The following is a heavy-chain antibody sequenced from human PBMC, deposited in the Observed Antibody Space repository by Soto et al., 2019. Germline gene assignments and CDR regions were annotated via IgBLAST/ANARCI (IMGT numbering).Heavy chain of an antibody. Sequence: EVQLLDSGGDLVQPGGSLRLSCVASGFTFSSSDLSWVRQAPGKGLEWVSSIGGSGGDTNYAESVKCRFTISRDYSKNTLYVHMSSLRVEDTAVYYGAKDGRRYTQRVWGQGTTVTVSS. J-gene: IGHJ6*02. CDR2: IGGSGGDT. CDR1: GFTFSSSD. CDR3: AKDGRRYTQRV. V-gene: IGHV3-23*01. D-gene: IGHD1-26*01.